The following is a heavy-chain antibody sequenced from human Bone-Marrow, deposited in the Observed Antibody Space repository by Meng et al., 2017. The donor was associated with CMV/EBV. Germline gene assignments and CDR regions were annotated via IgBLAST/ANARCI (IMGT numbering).Heavy chain of an antibody. CDR2: ISFDESNK. J-gene: IGHJ4*02. V-gene: IGHV3-30*18. CDR1: GFTFRNYA. CDR3: AKAMGGPHWEYFDY. D-gene: IGHD2/OR15-2a*01. Sequence: ASGFTFRNYAMHWVRQAPGKGLEWVAVISFDESNKYYADSMKGRFTLSRDNSKNTLYLQVNSLRAEDTAVYYCAKAMGGPHWEYFDYWGQGALVTVSS.